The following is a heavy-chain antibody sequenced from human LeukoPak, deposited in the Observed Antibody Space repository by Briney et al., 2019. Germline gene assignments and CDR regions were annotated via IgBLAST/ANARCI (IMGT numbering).Heavy chain of an antibody. CDR2: ISSSSSYI. Sequence: GGSLRLSCAASGFTFSSYSMNWVRQAPGKGLEWVSSISSSSSYIYYADSVKGRFTISRDNAKNSLYLQMNSLRAEDTAVYYCARDRAVAGTFLVGYYYYYGTDVWGQGTTVTVSS. D-gene: IGHD6-19*01. CDR3: ARDRAVAGTFLVGYYYYYGTDV. V-gene: IGHV3-21*01. CDR1: GFTFSSYS. J-gene: IGHJ6*02.